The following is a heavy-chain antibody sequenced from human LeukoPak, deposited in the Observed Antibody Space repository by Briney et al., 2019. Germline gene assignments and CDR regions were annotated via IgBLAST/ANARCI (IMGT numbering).Heavy chain of an antibody. D-gene: IGHD6-19*01. CDR3: ARVETSAWSTSYSYYFHMDV. CDR2: IYTSGST. V-gene: IGHV4-4*07. J-gene: IGHJ6*03. Sequence: PSETLSLTCTVSGGSISSYYWSWIRQPAGKGLEWIGRIYTSGSTNYNPSLKSRVTMSVDTSKNQFSLKLSSVTAADTAVYYCARVETSAWSTSYSYYFHMDVWGKGTTVTISS. CDR1: GGSISSYY.